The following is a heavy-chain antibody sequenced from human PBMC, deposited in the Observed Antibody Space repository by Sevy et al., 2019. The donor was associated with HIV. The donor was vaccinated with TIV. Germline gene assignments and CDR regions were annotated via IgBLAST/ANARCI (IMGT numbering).Heavy chain of an antibody. J-gene: IGHJ3*02. CDR3: ARGGRFSSDAFDI. V-gene: IGHV3-74*01. CDR1: GFTFSSYW. Sequence: GGSLRLSCAASGFTFSSYWMHWVRQGPGKGLEWVSRIKSDGGSTNYADSVKGRFTISRDNAKNTLYLQTNSLRAEDTAVYYCARGGRFSSDAFDIWGRGTMVTVSS. CDR2: IKSDGGST. D-gene: IGHD3-3*01.